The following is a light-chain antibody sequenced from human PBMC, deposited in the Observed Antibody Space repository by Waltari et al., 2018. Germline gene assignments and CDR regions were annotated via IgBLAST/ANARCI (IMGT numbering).Light chain of an antibody. J-gene: IGKJ4*01. V-gene: IGKV1-39*01. CDR3: QQSYNLPFT. CDR1: QSISTF. Sequence: DFQMTQSPSSLFASVGDSVNITCRASQSISTFLNWYQQKPGKAPKLLIYAASSLHSGVPSRFSGSGSGTDFTLSISSLQREDFATYYCQQSYNLPFTFGGGTKVEIK. CDR2: AAS.